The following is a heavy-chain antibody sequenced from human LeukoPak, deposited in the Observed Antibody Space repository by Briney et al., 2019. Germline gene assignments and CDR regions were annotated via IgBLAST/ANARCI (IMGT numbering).Heavy chain of an antibody. Sequence: PGGSLRLSCAASGFTFSGYWVTWVRQAPGKGLEWVANINPASSEKYYVGSVKGRFTISRDNAKNSLYLQMNSLGAEDTAIYYCAKRAPMVRGRTDYQYGMDVWGQGTTVTVSS. CDR1: GFTFSGYW. V-gene: IGHV3-7*03. D-gene: IGHD3-10*01. CDR3: AKRAPMVRGRTDYQYGMDV. J-gene: IGHJ6*02. CDR2: INPASSEK.